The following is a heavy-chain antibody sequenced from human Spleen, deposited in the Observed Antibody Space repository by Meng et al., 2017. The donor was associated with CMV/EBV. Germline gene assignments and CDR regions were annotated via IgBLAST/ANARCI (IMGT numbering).Heavy chain of an antibody. Sequence: QWQLQQCGAGLLKPSAPLSLTCAVNGGSFSGYHWTWIRQPPGKGLEWIGEINHGGSTKYIPSLNSRVTISVDTSKKQFSLKLSSVTAADTALYYCASGSGYNSGGRFFDSWGQGTLVTVSS. CDR1: GGSFSGYH. CDR2: INHGGST. J-gene: IGHJ4*02. V-gene: IGHV4-34*01. D-gene: IGHD5-24*01. CDR3: ASGSGYNSGGRFFDS.